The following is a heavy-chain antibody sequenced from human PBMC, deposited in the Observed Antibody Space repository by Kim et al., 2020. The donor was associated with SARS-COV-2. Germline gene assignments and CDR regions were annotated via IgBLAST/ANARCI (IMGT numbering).Heavy chain of an antibody. J-gene: IGHJ4*02. V-gene: IGHV1-2*02. Sequence: YAKKFQGRVTMTRDSTISTAYMELTSLRSDDTAVFYCARHRPSVAGYYFDYWGQGALVAVSS. D-gene: IGHD6-19*01. CDR3: ARHRPSVAGYYFDY.